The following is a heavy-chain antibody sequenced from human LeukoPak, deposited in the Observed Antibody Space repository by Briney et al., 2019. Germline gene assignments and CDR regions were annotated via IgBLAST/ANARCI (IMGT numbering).Heavy chain of an antibody. CDR3: AREGLNDYGDYVGAFDI. CDR2: ISSSSSYI. J-gene: IGHJ3*02. CDR1: GFTFSSYS. Sequence: PGGSLRLSCAASGFTFSSYSMNWVRQAPGKGLEWVSSISSSSSYIYYADSVKGRFTISRDNAKNSLYLQMNSLRAGDTAVYYCAREGLNDYGDYVGAFDIWGQGTMVTVSS. D-gene: IGHD4-17*01. V-gene: IGHV3-21*01.